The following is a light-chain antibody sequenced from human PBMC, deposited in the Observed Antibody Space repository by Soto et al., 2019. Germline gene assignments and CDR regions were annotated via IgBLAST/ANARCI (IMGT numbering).Light chain of an antibody. V-gene: IGLV2-14*01. Sequence: QSALIQPPSVSGSPGQSVTISCTGTSSDVGSYDYVSWYQQHPGKAPKLMIYEVSNRPSGVSNRFSGSKSGNTASLTISGLQAEDEADYYCSSYTSSSTLGVFGTGTKVTVL. J-gene: IGLJ1*01. CDR2: EVS. CDR1: SSDVGSYDY. CDR3: SSYTSSSTLGV.